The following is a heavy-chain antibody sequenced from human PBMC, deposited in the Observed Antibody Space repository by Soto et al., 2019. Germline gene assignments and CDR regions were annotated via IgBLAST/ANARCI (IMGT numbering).Heavy chain of an antibody. V-gene: IGHV3-30*18. D-gene: IGHD3-3*01. CDR3: AKDVNGFGVVIITRYFDY. CDR1: GFTFSSYG. J-gene: IGHJ4*02. CDR2: ISYDGSNK. Sequence: GGSLRLSCAASGFTFSSYGMHWVRQAPGKGLEWVAVISYDGSNKYYADSVKGRFTISRDNSKNTLYLQMNSLRAEDTAVYYCAKDVNGFGVVIITRYFDYWGQGTLVTVSS.